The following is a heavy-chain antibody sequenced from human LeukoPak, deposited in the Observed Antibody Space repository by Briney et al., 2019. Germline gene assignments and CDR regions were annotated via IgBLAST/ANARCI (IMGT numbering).Heavy chain of an antibody. D-gene: IGHD6-6*01. V-gene: IGHV3-23*01. J-gene: IGHJ4*02. CDR1: GFTFSSYA. Sequence: PGGSLRLSCAASGFTFSSYAMSWVRQAPGKGLEWVSAISGSGGSTYYADSVKGRFTISRDNSKNTLYLRMNSLRAEDTAVYYCATVGDGIPYSSYDLRPFDYWGQGTLVTVSS. CDR2: ISGSGGST. CDR3: ATVGDGIPYSSYDLRPFDY.